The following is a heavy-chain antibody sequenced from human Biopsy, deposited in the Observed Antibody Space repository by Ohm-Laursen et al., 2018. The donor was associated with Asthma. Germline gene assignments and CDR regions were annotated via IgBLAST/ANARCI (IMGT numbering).Heavy chain of an antibody. D-gene: IGHD3-22*01. Sequence: SLRLSCAASGFTLSTYAMHWVRQAPGKGLEWVALISYDGSKRHSADSVRGRFTISRDYSKNTLYLQMHSLRAEDTAVYYCARGDSSNWSHYYFDYWGQGTLVTVSS. CDR1: GFTLSTYA. CDR2: ISYDGSKR. CDR3: ARGDSSNWSHYYFDY. V-gene: IGHV3-30*03. J-gene: IGHJ4*02.